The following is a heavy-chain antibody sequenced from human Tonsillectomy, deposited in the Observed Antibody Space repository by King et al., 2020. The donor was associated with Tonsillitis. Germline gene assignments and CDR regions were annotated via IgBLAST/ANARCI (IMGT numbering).Heavy chain of an antibody. D-gene: IGHD2-15*01. J-gene: IGHJ4*02. Sequence: VQLVESGGGLVQPGKSLRLSCADSGIIPTVHTVHWLRQSPGKGLEWVGGMSWTAGVTAYADSVKGRFTISRDSANNSLYLQMDSLRPEDTALYYCIKETLTGGLDYWGQGTLVTVSS. CDR3: IKETLTGGLDY. V-gene: IGHV3-9*02. CDR2: MSWTAGVT. CDR1: GIIPTVHT.